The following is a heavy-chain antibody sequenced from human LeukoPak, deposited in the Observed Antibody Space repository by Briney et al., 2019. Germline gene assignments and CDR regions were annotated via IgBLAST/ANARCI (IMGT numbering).Heavy chain of an antibody. Sequence: SVKVSCKASGGTFSSFAISWVRQAPGQGLEWMGRIIPILGIANYAQKFQGRVTITADKSTSTAYMELSSLRSEDTAVYYCARDHRAYYDFWSGDYYFDYWGQGTLVTVSS. CDR3: ARDHRAYYDFWSGDYYFDY. J-gene: IGHJ4*02. CDR1: GGTFSSFA. D-gene: IGHD3-3*01. V-gene: IGHV1-69*04. CDR2: IIPILGIA.